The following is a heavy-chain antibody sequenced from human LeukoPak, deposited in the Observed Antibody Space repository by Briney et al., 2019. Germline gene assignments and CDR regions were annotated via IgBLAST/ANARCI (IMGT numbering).Heavy chain of an antibody. J-gene: IGHJ4*02. CDR3: AKEAETTTIGGFDY. Sequence: PGGSLRLSCAASGFTFDDYAMHWVRQAPGKGLEWVSGISWNSGSIGYADSVKGRFTISRDNAKNSLYLQMNSLRAEDTALYYCAKEAETTTIGGFDYWGQGTLVTVSS. D-gene: IGHD4-17*01. CDR2: ISWNSGSI. V-gene: IGHV3-9*01. CDR1: GFTFDDYA.